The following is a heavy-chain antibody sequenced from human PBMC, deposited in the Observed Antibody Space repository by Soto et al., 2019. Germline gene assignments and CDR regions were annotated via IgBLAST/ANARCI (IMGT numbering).Heavy chain of an antibody. CDR3: ARQSGMDV. CDR2: IFPGDSDT. V-gene: IGHV5-51*01. CDR1: GYNFAGYW. Sequence: GEALKISCKTCGYNFAGYWIGWVRQMPGKGLEWLGIIFPGDSDTKYSPSFQGQVIISADKSIRTAYLQWSSLKASDTAIYYCARQSGMDVWGQGTTVTVSS. J-gene: IGHJ6*02. D-gene: IGHD5-12*01.